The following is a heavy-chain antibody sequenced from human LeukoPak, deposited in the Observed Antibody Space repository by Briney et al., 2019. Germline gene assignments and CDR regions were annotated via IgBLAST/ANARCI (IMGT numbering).Heavy chain of an antibody. J-gene: IGHJ3*02. Sequence: PGGSLRLSCAASAFTFSSYGMHWVRQAPGKGLEWVAVIWYDGSNKYYADSVKGRFTVSRDNSKNTVYLQMNSLRAEDTAVYYCARDPGDYVGNDAFDIWGQGTMVTVSS. CDR2: IWYDGSNK. CDR3: ARDPGDYVGNDAFDI. CDR1: AFTFSSYG. D-gene: IGHD4-17*01. V-gene: IGHV3-33*01.